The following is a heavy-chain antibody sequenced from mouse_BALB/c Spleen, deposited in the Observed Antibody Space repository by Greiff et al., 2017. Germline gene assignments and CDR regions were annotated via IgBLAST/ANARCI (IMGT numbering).Heavy chain of an antibody. CDR2: ISDGGSYT. CDR1: GFTFSDYY. Sequence: EVKLVESGGGLVKPGGSLKLSCAASGFTFSDYYMYWVRQTPEKRLEWVATISDGGSYTYYPDSVKGRFTISRDNAKNNLYLQMSSLKSEDTAMYYCARDRGYSNYYYAMDYWGQGTSVTVSS. V-gene: IGHV5-4*02. J-gene: IGHJ4*01. CDR3: ARDRGYSNYYYAMDY. D-gene: IGHD2-14*01.